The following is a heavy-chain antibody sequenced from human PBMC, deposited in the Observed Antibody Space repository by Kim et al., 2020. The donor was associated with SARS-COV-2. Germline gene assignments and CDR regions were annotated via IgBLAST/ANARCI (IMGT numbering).Heavy chain of an antibody. CDR3: ERTSGM. CDR2: IRSNGDVA. Sequence: GGSLRLSCAGSGFTFSNYAMNWVRQAPGKGLEWVATIRSNGDVASYEDSVKGRFRISRDKAKSTIYLQMKSLRVEDTATDECERTSGM. CDR1: GFTFSNYA. J-gene: IGHJ6*01. V-gene: IGHV3-23*01.